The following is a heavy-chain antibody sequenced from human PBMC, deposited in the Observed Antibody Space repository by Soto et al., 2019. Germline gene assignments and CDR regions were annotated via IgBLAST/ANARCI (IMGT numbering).Heavy chain of an antibody. J-gene: IGHJ6*02. V-gene: IGHV4-30-4*02. D-gene: IGHD3-16*01. CDR3: ARVGVLNYYGMDV. Sequence: SETLSLTCTVSGGSISSGDYYWSWIRQPPGKGLEWVGYIYYSGSTYYNPSLKSRVTISVDTSKNQFSLKLSSVTAADTAVYSCARVGVLNYYGMDVWGQGTKVTVSS. CDR2: IYYSGST. CDR1: GGSISSGDYY.